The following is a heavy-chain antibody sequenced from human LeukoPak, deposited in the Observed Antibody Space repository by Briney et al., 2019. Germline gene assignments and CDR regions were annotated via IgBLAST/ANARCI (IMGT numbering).Heavy chain of an antibody. CDR3: AKDDSSGWQ. Sequence: GGSLRLSCAACGFTFSSYGMHWVRQAPGKGLEWVACIRYDGSKKYYADSVNGRFTISRDNAKDTLYLQMDSLRAQYTAVYYCAKDDSSGWQWGQGTLVTVSS. D-gene: IGHD6-19*01. CDR1: GFTFSSYG. CDR2: IRYDGSKK. V-gene: IGHV3-30*02. J-gene: IGHJ4*02.